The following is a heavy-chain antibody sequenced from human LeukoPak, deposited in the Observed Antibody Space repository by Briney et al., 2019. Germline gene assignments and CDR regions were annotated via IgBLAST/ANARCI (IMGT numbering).Heavy chain of an antibody. D-gene: IGHD3-10*01. CDR3: ARESYYGSGSSSVGY. J-gene: IGHJ4*02. CDR2: INHSGST. CDR1: GGSFSGYY. V-gene: IGHV4-34*01. Sequence: SETLSLTCAVYGGSFSGYYWSWIRQPPGKGLEWIGEINHSGSTNYNPSLKSRVTISVDTSKNQFSLKLSSVTAADTAVYYCARESYYGSGSSSVGYWGQGTLVTVSS.